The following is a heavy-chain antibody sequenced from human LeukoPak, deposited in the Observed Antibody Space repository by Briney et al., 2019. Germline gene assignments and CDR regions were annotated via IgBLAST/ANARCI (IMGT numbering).Heavy chain of an antibody. CDR3: ARGRYCSSTSCYKVYYYYMDV. CDR2: ISGYNGNT. Sequence: ASVKVSCKASGYTFINYGISWVRQAPGQGLEWMGWISGYNGNTNYAQKLQGRVTMTTDTSTSTAYMELRSLRSDDTAVYYCARGRYCSSTSCYKVYYYYMDVWGKGTTVTVSS. V-gene: IGHV1-18*01. CDR1: GYTFINYG. J-gene: IGHJ6*03. D-gene: IGHD2-2*02.